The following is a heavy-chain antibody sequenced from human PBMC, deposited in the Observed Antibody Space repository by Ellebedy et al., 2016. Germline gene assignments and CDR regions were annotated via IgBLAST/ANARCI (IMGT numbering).Heavy chain of an antibody. Sequence: GGSLRLSCAASGFSFSSYAMSWVRQAPGKGPEWVSTITGSGDRTNYADSVKGRFTISRDNSKNTLYLQMDSLRVEDTAVYYCAKGLGVYATAPDFWGQGTLVTVSS. CDR1: GFSFSSYA. CDR3: AKGLGVYATAPDF. D-gene: IGHD2-8*02. V-gene: IGHV3-23*01. CDR2: ITGSGDRT. J-gene: IGHJ4*02.